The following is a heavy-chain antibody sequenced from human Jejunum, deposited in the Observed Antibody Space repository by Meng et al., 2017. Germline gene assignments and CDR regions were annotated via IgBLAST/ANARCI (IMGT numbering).Heavy chain of an antibody. V-gene: IGHV3-74*01. CDR3: ARGPDLSGRYYVGAP. J-gene: IGHJ5*02. Sequence: GESLKISCVASGFTFSRHWMHWVRQGPGRGLAWVSRINSDGSSTGYADSVKGRFTISRDNAKNTLYLQMNSLRAEDTALYYCARGPDLSGRYYVGAPWGRGTLVTVSS. D-gene: IGHD3-10*01. CDR2: INSDGSST. CDR1: GFTFSRHW.